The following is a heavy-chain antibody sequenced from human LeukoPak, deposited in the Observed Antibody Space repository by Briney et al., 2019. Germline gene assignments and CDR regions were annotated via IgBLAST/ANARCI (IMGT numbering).Heavy chain of an antibody. D-gene: IGHD6-13*01. Sequence: GGSLRLSCAASGFTFSSYSMNWVRQAPGKGLEWVSSISSSSSYVYYADSVKGRFTISRDNAKNSLFVQMNSLRAEDTAVYYCARFDESIAAADYWGQGPLVTVSA. CDR3: ARFDESIAAADY. CDR1: GFTFSSYS. CDR2: ISSSSSYV. J-gene: IGHJ4*02. V-gene: IGHV3-21*01.